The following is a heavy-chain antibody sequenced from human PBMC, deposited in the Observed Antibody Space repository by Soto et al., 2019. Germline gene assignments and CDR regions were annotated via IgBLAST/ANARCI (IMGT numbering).Heavy chain of an antibody. CDR2: IPQEGSDG. Sequence: DVQLEESVGGLVQPGESLRLSCEVSGFTLSMYSMTWVRQAPGKGLEWVAKIPQEGSDGHYVDSVKGRFTISRDNAKNSVCLQMNSLRVEDTAVYYCARDQLILPAHDFFYGSDVWGQGAKVTVSS. J-gene: IGHJ6*02. V-gene: IGHV3-7*03. CDR1: GFTLSMYS. CDR3: ARDQLILPAHDFFYGSDV. D-gene: IGHD2-21*02.